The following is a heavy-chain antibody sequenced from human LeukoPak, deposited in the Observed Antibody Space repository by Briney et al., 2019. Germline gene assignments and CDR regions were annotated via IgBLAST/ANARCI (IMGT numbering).Heavy chain of an antibody. CDR3: ASIAAAGPEYFQH. CDR2: IYYSGST. V-gene: IGHV4-59*08. D-gene: IGHD6-13*01. Sequence: TSETLSLTCTVSGGSISSYYWSWIRQPPGKGLEWIGYIYYSGSTNYNPSLKSRVTISVDTSKNQFSLKLSSVTAADTAVYYCASIAAAGPEYFQHWGQGTLVTVSP. J-gene: IGHJ1*01. CDR1: GGSISSYY.